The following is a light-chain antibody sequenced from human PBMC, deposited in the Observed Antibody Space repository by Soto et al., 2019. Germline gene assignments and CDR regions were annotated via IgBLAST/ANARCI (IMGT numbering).Light chain of an antibody. V-gene: IGKV1-39*01. CDR1: QTINKH. CDR2: GAS. J-gene: IGKJ2*01. CDR3: QHSFCIPHT. Sequence: DIQMTQSPSSLSASLGDRVTITCRASQTINKHLNWYQQKPWQAPKVLIYGASNLQSGAPSRFSGGGSGTDFTINISGLQPDDFASYDCQHSFCIPHTFGQGTKLEIK.